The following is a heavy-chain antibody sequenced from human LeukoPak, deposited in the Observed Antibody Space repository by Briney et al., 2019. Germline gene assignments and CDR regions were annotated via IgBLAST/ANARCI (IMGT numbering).Heavy chain of an antibody. CDR1: GYTFTSYG. CDR2: ISAYNGNT. D-gene: IGHD5-12*01. J-gene: IGHJ4*02. CDR3: ARSGSYSGIRRASGSDY. V-gene: IGHV1-18*01. Sequence: ASVKLSCKASGYTFTSYGISWVRQAPGQGLEWMGWISAYNGNTNYAQKLQGRVTMTTDTSTRTAYMELRSLRSEETAVYYCARSGSYSGIRRASGSDYWGQGTLVTVSS.